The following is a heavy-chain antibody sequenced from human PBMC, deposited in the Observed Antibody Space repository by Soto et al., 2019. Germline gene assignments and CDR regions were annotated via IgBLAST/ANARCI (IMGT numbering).Heavy chain of an antibody. J-gene: IGHJ6*02. CDR2: IIPIPGTA. CDR3: ARSQGSSTSLEIYYYYYYGMEV. D-gene: IGHD2-2*01. Sequence: QVQLVQSGAEVKKPGSSVKVSCKASGGTFGSYAISWVRQAPGQGREWMGGIIPIPGTANYAQKFQGRVTIAADESLSTAYMELSSLRSEDTAVYYCARSQGSSTSLEIYYYYYYGMEVWGQGTTVTVSS. V-gene: IGHV1-69*01. CDR1: GGTFGSYA.